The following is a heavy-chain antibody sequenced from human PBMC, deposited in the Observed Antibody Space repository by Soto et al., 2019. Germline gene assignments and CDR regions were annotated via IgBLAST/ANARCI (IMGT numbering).Heavy chain of an antibody. J-gene: IGHJ4*02. CDR2: IYPGDSDT. CDR3: XXXXXXXXHFDY. Sequence: EVQLVQSGAEVKKPGESLKISCKGSGYSFTSYWIGWVRQMPGKGLEWMGIIYPGDSDTRYSPSFQGQVTISADKSXXXXXXXXXXXXXXXXXXXXXXXXXXXXXHFDYWGQGTLVTVSS. V-gene: IGHV5-51*03. CDR1: GYSFTSYW.